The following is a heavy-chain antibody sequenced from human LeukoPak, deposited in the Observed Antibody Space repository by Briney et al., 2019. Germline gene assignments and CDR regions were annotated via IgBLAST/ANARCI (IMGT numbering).Heavy chain of an antibody. V-gene: IGHV3-48*03. CDR3: ARDRRGPSYYYYYYMDV. D-gene: IGHD5-12*01. J-gene: IGHJ6*03. CDR1: GFTFSSYE. Sequence: GGSLRLSCAASGFTFSSYEMNWVRQAPGEGLEWVSYISSSGSTIYYADSVKGRFTISRDNAKNSLYLQVNSLRAEDTAVYYCARDRRGPSYYYYYYMDVWGKGTTVTISS. CDR2: ISSSGSTI.